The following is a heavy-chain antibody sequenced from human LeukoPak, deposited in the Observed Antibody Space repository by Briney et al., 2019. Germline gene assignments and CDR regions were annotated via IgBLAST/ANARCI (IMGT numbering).Heavy chain of an antibody. CDR1: GFTFSSYA. CDR2: ISGSGGST. V-gene: IGHV3-23*01. D-gene: IGHD3-22*01. CDR3: AKVGDSSGYYQN. Sequence: GGSLRLSCAASGFTFSSYAMSWVRQAPGKGLEWVSAISGSGGSTYYAGSVKGRFTISRDNSKNTLYLQMNSLRAEDTAVYYCAKVGDSSGYYQNWGQGTLVTVSS. J-gene: IGHJ4*02.